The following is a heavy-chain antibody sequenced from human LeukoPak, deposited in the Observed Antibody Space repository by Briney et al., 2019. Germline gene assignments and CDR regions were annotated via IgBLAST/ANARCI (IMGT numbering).Heavy chain of an antibody. CDR2: IRYDGSNK. Sequence: GGSLRLSCAASGFTFSSYGMHWVRQAPGKGLEWVAFIRYDGSNKCYADSVKGRFTISRDNSKNTLYLQMNSLRAEDTAVYYCANTGYSSGWRHFDYWGQGTLVTVSS. CDR1: GFTFSSYG. J-gene: IGHJ4*02. CDR3: ANTGYSSGWRHFDY. D-gene: IGHD6-19*01. V-gene: IGHV3-30*02.